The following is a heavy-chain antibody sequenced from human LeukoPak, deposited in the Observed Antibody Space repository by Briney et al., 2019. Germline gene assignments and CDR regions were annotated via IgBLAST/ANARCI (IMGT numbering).Heavy chain of an antibody. J-gene: IGHJ4*02. CDR2: IYNSGAKI. D-gene: IGHD6-19*01. CDR1: GLTFSTYS. CDR3: AKDVAPDSGWDLDY. Sequence: GGSLRLSCAVSGLTFSTYSMTWVRQGPGKGLEWVSSIYNSGAKIFYADSVKGRFTISRDNSKNMLYLRMNSLRVEDTAVYYCAKDVAPDSGWDLDYWGQGTLVTVSS. V-gene: IGHV3-23*01.